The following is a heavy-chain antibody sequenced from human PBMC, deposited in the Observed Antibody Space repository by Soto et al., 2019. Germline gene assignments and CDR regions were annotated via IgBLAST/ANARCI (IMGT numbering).Heavy chain of an antibody. V-gene: IGHV4-39*01. CDR3: ARHGSN. CDR2: IYYSGIT. Sequence: SETLSLTCTVSGVSISNGSYYWGWIRRPPGKGLEWIGTIYYSGITYYNPSLKSRVTISVDTSKNQFSLKLTSVTAADTAVYYCARHGSNWGQGTLVTVSS. J-gene: IGHJ4*02. CDR1: GVSISNGSYY.